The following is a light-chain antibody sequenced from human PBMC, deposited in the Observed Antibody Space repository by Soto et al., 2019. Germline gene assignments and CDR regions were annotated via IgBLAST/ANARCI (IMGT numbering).Light chain of an antibody. J-gene: IGKJ4*01. CDR2: WAS. Sequence: DIVMTQSPDSLAVSLGERATINCKSSQSVLYNSDNKNYLAWYQQKPGQPPKLLIYWASTRESGVPDRFSGSGSGTDFTLTISSLRAEDVAVYYCQQYYSTPLTFGGGTKVEIK. CDR1: QSVLYNSDNKNY. V-gene: IGKV4-1*01. CDR3: QQYYSTPLT.